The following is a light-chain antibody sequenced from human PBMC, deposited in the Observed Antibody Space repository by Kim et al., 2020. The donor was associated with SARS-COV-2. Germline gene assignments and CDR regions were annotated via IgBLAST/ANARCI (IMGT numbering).Light chain of an antibody. CDR1: QDISSY. Sequence: ASVGDRVTITCRASQDISSYLAWYQQKPGKAPKLLIYAASTLESGVPSRFSGSGSGTEFTLAVSSLQPEDFATYYCQQLNGEPPYTFGQGTKLEI. CDR2: AAS. J-gene: IGKJ2*01. CDR3: QQLNGEPPYT. V-gene: IGKV1-9*01.